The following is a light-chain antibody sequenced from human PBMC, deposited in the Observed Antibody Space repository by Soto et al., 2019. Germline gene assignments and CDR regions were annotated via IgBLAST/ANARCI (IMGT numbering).Light chain of an antibody. Sequence: EIVMTQSPATLSLSTGDRATLSCRASQSVSTNLAWYQQKPGQAPRVLIYGASTRATNIPARFSGSGSGTDFTLTISRLEPEDFAVYHCQQYGSLSWTFGQGTKVDIK. CDR2: GAS. CDR1: QSVSTN. V-gene: IGKV3-15*01. J-gene: IGKJ1*01. CDR3: QQYGSLSWT.